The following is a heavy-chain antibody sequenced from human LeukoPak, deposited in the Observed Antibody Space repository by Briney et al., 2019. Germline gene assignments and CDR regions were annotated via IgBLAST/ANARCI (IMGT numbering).Heavy chain of an antibody. CDR1: GFTCDDYG. Sequence: PGVSLRLSCAASGFTCDDYGMIWVRQAPGLGLEWVSHIYWKGDITRYADSVKGRFTSSRDNAKNSLYLQMNSLRVEDTALYYCARGLQYFEHWGQGVLVTVSS. CDR2: IYWKGDIT. CDR3: ARGLQYFEH. D-gene: IGHD4-11*01. J-gene: IGHJ4*02. V-gene: IGHV3-20*04.